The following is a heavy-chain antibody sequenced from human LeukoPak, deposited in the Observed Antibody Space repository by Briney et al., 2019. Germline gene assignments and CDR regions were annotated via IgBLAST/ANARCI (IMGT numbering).Heavy chain of an antibody. D-gene: IGHD3-10*01. CDR2: IRYDGSNK. V-gene: IGHV3-30*02. CDR1: GFTFSSYG. Sequence: PGGSLRLSCAASGFTFSSYGMHWVRQAPGKGLEWVAFIRYDGSNKYYADSVKGRFTISRDNSKNTLYLQMNSLRAEDTAVYYCAKGPYYYGSGSCDYWGQGTLVTVSS. CDR3: AKGPYYYGSGSCDY. J-gene: IGHJ4*02.